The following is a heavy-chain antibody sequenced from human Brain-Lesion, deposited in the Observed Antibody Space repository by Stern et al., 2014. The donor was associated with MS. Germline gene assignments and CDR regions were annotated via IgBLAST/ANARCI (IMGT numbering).Heavy chain of an antibody. J-gene: IGHJ3*02. V-gene: IGHV4-61*02. CDR1: GASISSGTYF. Sequence: QLQLQESGPGLVKPSQTLSLTCTVSGASISSGTYFWTWIRQPAGKGLEWIGRISTSGSPTYNPSLKSRVTISLDTSKKEFSLKLSSVTAADTAVYYCARAYYYDTSGDSDAFNIWGQGTQVTVSS. CDR3: ARAYYYDTSGDSDAFNI. D-gene: IGHD3-22*01. CDR2: ISTSGSP.